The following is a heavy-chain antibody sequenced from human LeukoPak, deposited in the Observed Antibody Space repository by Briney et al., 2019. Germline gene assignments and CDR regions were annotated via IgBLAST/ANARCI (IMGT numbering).Heavy chain of an antibody. D-gene: IGHD1-26*01. CDR3: ARDTRGGSYSDY. J-gene: IGHJ4*02. CDR2: MKQDGSEI. V-gene: IGHV3-7*01. Sequence: PGGSLRLSCAASGFPFSGYWMNWVRQSPGKGLEWVATMKQDGSEIYYVDSVKGRFTISRDNAKNSLFPQMNNLRAEDTALYYCARDTRGGSYSDYWGQGTLVTVSS. CDR1: GFPFSGYW.